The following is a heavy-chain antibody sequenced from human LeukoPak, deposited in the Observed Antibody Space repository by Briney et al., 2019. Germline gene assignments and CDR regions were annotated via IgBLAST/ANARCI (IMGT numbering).Heavy chain of an antibody. V-gene: IGHV3-53*01. J-gene: IGHJ3*02. CDR3: VRKNRDFNAAFDI. D-gene: IGHD1-14*01. Sequence: GGSLRLSCTASGFTVSNNYMSWVRQAPGKGLEWVSISYSDTNTNYADSVKGRFTISRDTSQNTLSLQMNSLRAEDTGVYYCVRKNRDFNAAFDIWGQGTVVTVSA. CDR2: SYSDTNT. CDR1: GFTVSNNY.